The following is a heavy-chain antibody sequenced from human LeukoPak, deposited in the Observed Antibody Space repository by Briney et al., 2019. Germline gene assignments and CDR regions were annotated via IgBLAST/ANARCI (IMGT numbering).Heavy chain of an antibody. Sequence: GGSLRLSCAASGFTFSSYAMSWVRQAPGKGLEWVSAISGSGGGTYYADSVKGRFTISRDNSKNTVHLQMNSLRAEDTAVYYCAKDRVVSREPAAFDVWGQGIMVTVSS. CDR3: AKDRVVSREPAAFDV. J-gene: IGHJ3*01. D-gene: IGHD2-15*01. V-gene: IGHV3-23*01. CDR1: GFTFSSYA. CDR2: ISGSGGGT.